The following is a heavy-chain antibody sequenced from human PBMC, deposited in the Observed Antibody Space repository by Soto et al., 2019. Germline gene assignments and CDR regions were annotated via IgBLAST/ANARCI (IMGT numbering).Heavy chain of an antibody. Sequence: GPTQVKPRQTLTLTCTFSGLSLTTSGVCVGWIRQSPGKAPEWLALIYWDDDKRYSPSLTSRLTITKDTSKNQMVLTMADLDPADTATYYCAHRVLRTVFGLVTTTAIYFDFWGQGTPVAVSS. D-gene: IGHD3-3*01. V-gene: IGHV2-5*02. J-gene: IGHJ4*02. CDR3: AHRVLRTVFGLVTTTAIYFDF. CDR2: IYWDDDK. CDR1: GLSLTTSGVC.